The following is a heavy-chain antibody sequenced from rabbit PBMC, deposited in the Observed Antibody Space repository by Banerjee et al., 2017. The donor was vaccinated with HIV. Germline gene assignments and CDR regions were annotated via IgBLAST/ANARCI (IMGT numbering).Heavy chain of an antibody. CDR1: GFSFSSSYW. CDR3: ARGVRGFNL. Sequence: QEQLEESGGDLVKPEGSLTLTCTASGFSFSSSYWISWVRQTPGKGLEWIGCIYPTYGATDYASWVNGRFTISLDNAQNTVFLQMTSLTAADTATYFCARGVRGFNLWGPGTLVTVS. V-gene: IGHV1S45*01. D-gene: IGHD3-1*01. J-gene: IGHJ4*01. CDR2: IYPTYGAT.